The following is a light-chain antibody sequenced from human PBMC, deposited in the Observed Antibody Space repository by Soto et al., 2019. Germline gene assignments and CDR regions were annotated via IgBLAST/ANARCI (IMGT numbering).Light chain of an antibody. CDR2: GNS. CDR1: SSNIGAGYD. Sequence: QSVLTQPPSVSGAPGQRVTISCTGSSSNIGAGYDVHWYQQLPGTAPKRLIYGNSNRPSGVPDRFSGSKSGTSASLAITGLQAEDEADYDCQSSDSSLSVVFGGGTKLTVL. V-gene: IGLV1-40*01. CDR3: QSSDSSLSVV. J-gene: IGLJ2*01.